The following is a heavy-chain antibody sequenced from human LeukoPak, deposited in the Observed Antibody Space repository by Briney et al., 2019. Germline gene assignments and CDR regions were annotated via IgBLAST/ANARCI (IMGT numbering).Heavy chain of an antibody. CDR3: ARDGLERWLQLGGLSYFDY. J-gene: IGHJ4*02. Sequence: ASVKVSCKASGYTFTNYGVSWVRQAPGQGLEWMGWISAYNGNTDYAQKFQGRVTITTDTSTSTAYMELRSLRSDDTAVYYCARDGLERWLQLGGLSYFDYWGQGTLVTVSS. CDR1: GYTFTNYG. V-gene: IGHV1-18*01. D-gene: IGHD5-24*01. CDR2: ISAYNGNT.